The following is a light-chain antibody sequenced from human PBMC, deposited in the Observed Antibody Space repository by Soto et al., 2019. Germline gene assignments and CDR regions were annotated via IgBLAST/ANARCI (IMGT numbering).Light chain of an antibody. V-gene: IGLV2-14*01. CDR2: EVY. CDR1: SSDVGGYNS. CDR3: SSSTSSTTLV. Sequence: QSALTQPASVSGSPGQSITISCTGTSSDVGGYNSVSWYQQYPGKAPELLIYEVYSRPSGVSNRFSGSKSGNTASLTISGLQAEDEADYYCSSSTSSTTLVFGGGTKLTVL. J-gene: IGLJ2*01.